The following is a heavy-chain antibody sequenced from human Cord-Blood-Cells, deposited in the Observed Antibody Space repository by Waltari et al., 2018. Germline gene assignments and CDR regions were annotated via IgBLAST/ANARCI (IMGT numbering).Heavy chain of an antibody. CDR3: ARVKLGMNYYDYMDV. V-gene: IGHV1-69*01. J-gene: IGHJ6*03. CDR1: GGTFSSYA. Sequence: QVQLVQSGAEVKKPGSSVKVSCKASGGTFSSYAISWVRQAPGQGLEWMGGIVPIFGTANYAQKFKGRVTITADESTSTAYMGLSSLRAEDTAVYYCARVKLGMNYYDYMDVWGKGTTVTVSS. CDR2: IVPIFGTA. D-gene: IGHD7-27*01.